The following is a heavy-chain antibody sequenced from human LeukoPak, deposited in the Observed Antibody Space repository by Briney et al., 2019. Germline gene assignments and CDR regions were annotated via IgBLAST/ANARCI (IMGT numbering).Heavy chain of an antibody. Sequence: SETLSLTCAVSGGSISSNNWWSWVRQPPGKGLEWIGEIYHSGSTNYNPSLKSRVTISVDKSKNQFPLKLSSVTAADTAVYYCATYYDSSGYKLDCWGQGTLVTVSS. CDR2: IYHSGST. CDR1: GGSISSNNW. J-gene: IGHJ4*02. CDR3: ATYYDSSGYKLDC. D-gene: IGHD3-22*01. V-gene: IGHV4-4*02.